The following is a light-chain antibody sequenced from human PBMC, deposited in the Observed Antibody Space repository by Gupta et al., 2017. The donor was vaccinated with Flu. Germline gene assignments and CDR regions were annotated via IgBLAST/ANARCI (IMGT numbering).Light chain of an antibody. CDR1: SIGRKS. V-gene: IGLV3-21*02. CDR2: DDS. Sequence: SYALTQPPSVSVAPGQTAKITCGGDSIGRKSVHWYQQKPGQAPVVIVYDDSDRPSGSPERLSGSNSDNAATLTITKVEAGDEAEYFFQVWHIRSANLGVFGGGTRLTVL. CDR3: QVWHIRSANLGV. J-gene: IGLJ3*02.